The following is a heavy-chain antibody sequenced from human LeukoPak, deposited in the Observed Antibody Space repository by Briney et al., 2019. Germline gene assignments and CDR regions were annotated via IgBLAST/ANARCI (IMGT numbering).Heavy chain of an antibody. Sequence: GGSLRLSCAASGFTFSSYVMSWVRQAPGKGLEWVSAISGSGGSTYYADSVKGRFTISRDNSKNTLYLQMNSLRAEDTAVYYCAKKKMERYCSGGSCYGIFDYWGQGTLVTVSS. J-gene: IGHJ4*02. V-gene: IGHV3-23*01. CDR3: AKKKMERYCSGGSCYGIFDY. D-gene: IGHD2-15*01. CDR2: ISGSGGST. CDR1: GFTFSSYV.